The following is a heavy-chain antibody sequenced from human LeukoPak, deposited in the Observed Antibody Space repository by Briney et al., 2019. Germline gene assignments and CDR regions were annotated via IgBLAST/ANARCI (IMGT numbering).Heavy chain of an antibody. Sequence: GASVKVSCKASGYTFTGYYMHWVRQAPGQGLEWMGWINPNSGGTNYAQKFQGRVTMTRDTSISTAYMELSRLRSDDTAVYYCARVTIFGVVIIASYWGQGTLVTVSS. V-gene: IGHV1-2*02. D-gene: IGHD3-3*01. CDR1: GYTFTGYY. J-gene: IGHJ4*02. CDR2: INPNSGGT. CDR3: ARVTIFGVVIIASY.